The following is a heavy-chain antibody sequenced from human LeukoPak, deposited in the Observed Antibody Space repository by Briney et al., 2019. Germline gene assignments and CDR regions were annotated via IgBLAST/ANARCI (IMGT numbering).Heavy chain of an antibody. Sequence: SETLSLTCTVSGGSISSSSYYWGWIRQPPGTGLEWIGSIYYSGSTYYNPSLKSRVTISVDTSKNQFSLKLSSVTAADTAVYYCARHLAFGGYTTHFDYWGQGTLVTVSS. CDR2: IYYSGST. V-gene: IGHV4-39*01. J-gene: IGHJ4*02. CDR1: GGSISSSSYY. CDR3: ARHLAFGGYTTHFDY. D-gene: IGHD3-22*01.